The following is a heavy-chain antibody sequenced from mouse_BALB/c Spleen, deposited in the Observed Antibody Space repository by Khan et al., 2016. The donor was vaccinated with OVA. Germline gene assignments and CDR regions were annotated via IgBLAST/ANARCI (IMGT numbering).Heavy chain of an antibody. CDR2: IDPEAGVT. V-gene: IGHV1-15*01. D-gene: IGHD1-1*01. CDR1: GYTFTDYE. Sequence: QVQLQQSGAELVRPGASVTLSCKASGYTFTDYEMHWVKQTPVHGLEWIGAIDPEAGVTAYNQMFKGKATLTADKSSTTAYMELRSLPSEGSAVYYCRSRDYGSRYGFAYWGQGTLVTVSA. CDR3: RSRDYGSRYGFAY. J-gene: IGHJ3*01.